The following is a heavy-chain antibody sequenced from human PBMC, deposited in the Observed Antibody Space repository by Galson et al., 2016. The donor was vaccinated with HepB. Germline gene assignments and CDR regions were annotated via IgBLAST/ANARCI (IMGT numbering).Heavy chain of an antibody. D-gene: IGHD1-26*01. J-gene: IGHJ6*04. CDR3: AQGSTAPAV. V-gene: IGHV3-23*01. Sequence: SLRLSCAASGFTFSNYGMTWVRQAPGKGLEVVSSISRSGDSTDYADSVKGRFTISRDNSKNTLSLQMNSLTADDTAIYYRAQGSTAPAVWGKGTTVTVPS. CDR1: GFTFSNYG. CDR2: ISRSGDST.